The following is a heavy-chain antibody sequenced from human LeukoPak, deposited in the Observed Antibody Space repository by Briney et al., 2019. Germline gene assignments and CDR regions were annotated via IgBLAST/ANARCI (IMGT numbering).Heavy chain of an antibody. CDR1: GGSFSGYY. D-gene: IGHD2-2*01. V-gene: IGHV4-34*01. CDR3: AREVDAAAAYNWFDP. J-gene: IGHJ5*02. Sequence: TSETLSLTCAVYGGSFSGYYWSWIRQPPGKGLEWIGTIYYSGTTYYNPSLKSRVTMSVDTSKNQFSLRLSSVTAADTAVYYCAREVDAAAAYNWFDPWGQGTLVTVSS. CDR2: IYYSGTT.